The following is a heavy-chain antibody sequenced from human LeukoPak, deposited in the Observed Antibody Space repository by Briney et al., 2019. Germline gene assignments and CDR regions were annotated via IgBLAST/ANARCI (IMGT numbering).Heavy chain of an antibody. J-gene: IGHJ4*02. V-gene: IGHV3-21*01. CDR2: ISSSSSYI. Sequence: GGSLRLSCAASGFTFSSYSMNWVRQAPGKGLEWVSSISSSSSYIYYADSVKGRFTISRDNAKNSLYLQMNSLRAEDTAVYYCARAQHYYGSGSYYPFDYWGQGTLVTVSS. CDR3: ARAQHYYGSGSYYPFDY. D-gene: IGHD3-10*01. CDR1: GFTFSSYS.